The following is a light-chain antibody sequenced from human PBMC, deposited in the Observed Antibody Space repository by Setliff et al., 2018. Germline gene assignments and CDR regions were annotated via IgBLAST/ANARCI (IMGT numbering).Light chain of an antibody. Sequence: ALAQPASVSGFLGQSITISCTGTNSDVGSYNHFSWYQQHPGKAPKLMIYEVTMRPSGISNRFSGSKSGNAASLTISGLQAEDEAEYYCSSYVGSSTPHVFGTGTKVTV. CDR1: NSDVGSYNH. CDR3: SSYVGSSTPHV. CDR2: EVT. J-gene: IGLJ1*01. V-gene: IGLV2-23*02.